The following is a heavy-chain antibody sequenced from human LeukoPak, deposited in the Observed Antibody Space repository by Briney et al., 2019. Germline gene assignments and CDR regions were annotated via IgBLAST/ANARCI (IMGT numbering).Heavy chain of an antibody. CDR1: GFTFSSYA. CDR3: ARDAFLCSGGSCYFYYYYYGMDV. D-gene: IGHD2-15*01. J-gene: IGHJ6*02. Sequence: GRSLRLSCAASGFTFSSYAMHWVRQAPGKGLEWEAVISYDGSNKYYADSVKGRFTISRDNSKNTLYLQMNSLRAEDTAVYYCARDAFLCSGGSCYFYYYYYGMDVWGQGTTVTVSS. CDR2: ISYDGSNK. V-gene: IGHV3-30-3*01.